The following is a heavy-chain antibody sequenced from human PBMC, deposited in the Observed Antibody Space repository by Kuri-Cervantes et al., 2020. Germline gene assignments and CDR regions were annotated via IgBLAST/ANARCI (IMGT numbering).Heavy chain of an antibody. CDR3: ARHVFLSSSAFDY. D-gene: IGHD6-13*01. J-gene: IGHJ4*02. CDR2: IYPGDSDT. V-gene: IGHV5-51*01. CDR1: GFTFSNAW. Sequence: GGSLRLSCAASGFTFSNAWIGWVRQMPGKGLEWMGIIYPGDSDTRYSPSFQGQVTISADKSISTAYLQWSSLRASDTAMYYCARHVFLSSSAFDYWGQGTLVTVSS.